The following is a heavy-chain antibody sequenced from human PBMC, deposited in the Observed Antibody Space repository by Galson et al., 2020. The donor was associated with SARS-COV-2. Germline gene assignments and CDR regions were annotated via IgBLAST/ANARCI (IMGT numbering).Heavy chain of an antibody. Sequence: GGSLRLSCVASGFTFSAYWMHWVRQAPGKGLMWVSRINSDRSRIAYADSVKGRFTISRDNAKKTVHLQVDSLRVEDTALYYCARGGNSRFADYWGQGTLVTVSS. V-gene: IGHV3-74*01. D-gene: IGHD4-4*01. CDR1: GFTFSAYW. J-gene: IGHJ4*02. CDR2: INSDRSRI. CDR3: ARGGNSRFADY.